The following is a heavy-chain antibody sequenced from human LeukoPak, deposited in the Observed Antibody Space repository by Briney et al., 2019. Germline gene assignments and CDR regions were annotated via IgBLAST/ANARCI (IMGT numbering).Heavy chain of an antibody. CDR3: ARDQLRYFDWLLRYYYYGMDV. J-gene: IGHJ6*04. Sequence: GALRLSCAASEFAFSSYGMHWVRQAPGKGLEWVAVIWYDGSNKYYADSVKGRFTISRDNSKNTLYLQMNSLRAEDTAVYYCARDQLRYFDWLLRYYYYGMDVWGKGTTVTVSS. D-gene: IGHD3-9*01. CDR1: EFAFSSYG. V-gene: IGHV3-33*01. CDR2: IWYDGSNK.